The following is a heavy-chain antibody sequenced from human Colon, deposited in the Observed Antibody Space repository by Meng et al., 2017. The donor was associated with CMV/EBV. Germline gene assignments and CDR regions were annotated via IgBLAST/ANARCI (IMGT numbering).Heavy chain of an antibody. J-gene: IGHJ4*02. D-gene: IGHD5/OR15-5a*01. CDR3: ARDRASLYYQFDS. CDR1: GYSFTGYY. CDR2: INTDDGDT. Sequence: QVQLVQSGLEVKRPGASVTVSCKASGYSFTGYYLHWLRQAPGQRLEWLGSINTDDGDTKYAPKFRGRATMTRDTSNTTAYMELDGLTSDDTATYYCARDRASLYYQFDSWGQGTLVTVSS. V-gene: IGHV1-2*02.